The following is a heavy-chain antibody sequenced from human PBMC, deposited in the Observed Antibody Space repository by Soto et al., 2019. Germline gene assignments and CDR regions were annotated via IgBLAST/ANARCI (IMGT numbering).Heavy chain of an antibody. J-gene: IGHJ3*02. CDR1: GFTFRDYY. Sequence: QVQLVESGGGLVKPGGSLRLSCAASGFTFRDYYMTWIRQAPGKGLEWVSYISSSGTGIYYADSVKGRFTISRDNAKNSLYLQMSCLRAEDTAVYYCARAYSDAFDIWGQGTMVTVSS. CDR2: ISSSGTGI. V-gene: IGHV3-11*01. CDR3: ARAYSDAFDI. D-gene: IGHD2-15*01.